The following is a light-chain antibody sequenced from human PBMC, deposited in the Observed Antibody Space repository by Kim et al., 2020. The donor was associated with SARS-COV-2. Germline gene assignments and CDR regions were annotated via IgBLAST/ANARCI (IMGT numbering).Light chain of an antibody. V-gene: IGKV3-20*01. CDR3: QQYGSSSPLT. CDR2: CAS. Sequence: PGGGAPLPCRATQSVGSSHLAWYQQKPRQPPTLLVYCASTRAAGIPEGFSGSGSGTAFTPPTSRLESEDFAVYYCQQYGSSSPLTFGGGTKVEI. CDR1: QSVGSSH. J-gene: IGKJ4*01.